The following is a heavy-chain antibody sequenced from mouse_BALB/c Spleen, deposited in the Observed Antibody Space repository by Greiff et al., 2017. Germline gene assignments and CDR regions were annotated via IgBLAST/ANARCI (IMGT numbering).Heavy chain of an antibody. CDR1: GYTFTSYW. J-gene: IGHJ1*01. CDR3: ARSDPHWYFDV. CDR2: INPSTGYT. Sequence: QVQLQQSGAELAKPGASVKMSCKASGYTFTSYWMHWVKQRPGQGLEWIGYINPSTGYTEYNQKFKDKATLTADKSSSTAYMQLSSLTSEDSAVYYCARSDPHWYFDVWGAGTTVTVSS. V-gene: IGHV1-7*01.